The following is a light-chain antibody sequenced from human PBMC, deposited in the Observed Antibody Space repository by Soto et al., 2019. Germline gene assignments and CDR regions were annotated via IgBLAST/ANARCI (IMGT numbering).Light chain of an antibody. CDR3: QQDNSFPLT. J-gene: IGKJ5*01. V-gene: IGKV1D-12*01. Sequence: DIQMTQSPSSLAASIGDRVTITCRASQGIRNWLAWYQQTPGKAPELLIFAASSMQSGVPSRFSGRGSGTEFTLTISSLKTEDFATYYCQQDNSFPLTFGQGTRLEIK. CDR2: AAS. CDR1: QGIRNW.